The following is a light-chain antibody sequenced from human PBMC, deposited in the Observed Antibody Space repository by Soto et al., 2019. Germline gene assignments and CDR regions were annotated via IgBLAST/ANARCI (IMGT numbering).Light chain of an antibody. CDR3: QQYGSSPPYT. CDR1: QSVSSRY. V-gene: IGKV3-20*01. Sequence: EIVLTQSPGTLSLSPGERATLSCRASQSVSSRYLAWYQQKPGQAHSLLIYGASSRATGIPDRFSGSGSGTDFTLTISRLEPEAFSVYYCQQYGSSPPYTFGQGTKLEIK. CDR2: GAS. J-gene: IGKJ2*01.